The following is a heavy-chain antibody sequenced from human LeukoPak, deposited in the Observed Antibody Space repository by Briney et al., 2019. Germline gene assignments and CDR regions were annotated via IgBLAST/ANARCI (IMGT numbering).Heavy chain of an antibody. CDR3: AREDSSSWFDYYCYYYMDV. V-gene: IGHV4-39*07. Sequence: PSETLSLTCTVSGGSISSSSYYWGWIRQPPGKGLEWIGSIYYSGSTYCNPSLKSRVTISVDTSKNQFSLKLSSVTAADTAVYYCAREDSSSWFDYYCYYYMDVWGKGTTVTVSS. CDR1: GGSISSSSYY. CDR2: IYYSGST. J-gene: IGHJ6*03. D-gene: IGHD6-13*01.